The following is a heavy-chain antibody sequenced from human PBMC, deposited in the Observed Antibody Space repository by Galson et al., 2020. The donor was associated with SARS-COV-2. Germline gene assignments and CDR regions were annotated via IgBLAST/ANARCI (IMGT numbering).Heavy chain of an antibody. Sequence: GGSLRLSCAASGFTFSSYEMNWVRQAPGKGLEWVSYISSSGSTIYYADSVKGRFTISRDNAKNSLYLQMNSLRAEDTAVYYCASSPARLITMVRGVIINYVDYWGQGTLVTVSS. CDR3: ASSPARLITMVRGVIINYVDY. J-gene: IGHJ4*02. V-gene: IGHV3-48*03. D-gene: IGHD3-10*01. CDR2: ISSSGSTI. CDR1: GFTFSSYE.